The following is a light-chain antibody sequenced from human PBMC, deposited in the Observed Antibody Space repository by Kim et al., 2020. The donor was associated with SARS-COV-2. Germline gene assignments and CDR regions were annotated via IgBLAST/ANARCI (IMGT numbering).Light chain of an antibody. CDR3: QQYGNLFT. Sequence: LSPGEMVTLSCRASQSVSSSHLAWQQNPPGQATRLLIYAASSRATGLPDRFSGSGSGTDFTLTISRLEPEDSAVYYCQQYGNLFTFGQGTRLEIK. J-gene: IGKJ5*01. V-gene: IGKV3-20*01. CDR1: QSVSSSH. CDR2: AAS.